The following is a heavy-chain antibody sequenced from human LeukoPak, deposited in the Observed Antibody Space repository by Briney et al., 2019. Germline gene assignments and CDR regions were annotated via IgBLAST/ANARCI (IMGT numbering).Heavy chain of an antibody. CDR1: GFTFSSYS. Sequence: PGGSLRLSCAASGFTFSSYSMNWVRQAPGKGLEWVSAISGSGGSTYHADSVKGRFTISRDNSKNTLYLQMNSLKAEDTAVYYCAKWGRPFYSSSSYFDYWGQGTLVTVSS. D-gene: IGHD6-13*01. V-gene: IGHV3-23*01. J-gene: IGHJ4*02. CDR2: ISGSGGST. CDR3: AKWGRPFYSSSSYFDY.